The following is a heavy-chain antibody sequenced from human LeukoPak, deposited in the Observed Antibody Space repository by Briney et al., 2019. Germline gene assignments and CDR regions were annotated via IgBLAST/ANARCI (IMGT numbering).Heavy chain of an antibody. CDR1: GFTFSSYA. Sequence: PGGSLRLSCAASGFTFSSYAMHWVRQAPGKGLEWVAVISYDGSNKYYADSVKGRFTISRDNSKNTLFLQMNSLRAEDTAVYYCAKASTFGELNRPFDHWGQGTLVTVSS. J-gene: IGHJ5*02. V-gene: IGHV3-30-3*01. D-gene: IGHD3-10*01. CDR2: ISYDGSNK. CDR3: AKASTFGELNRPFDH.